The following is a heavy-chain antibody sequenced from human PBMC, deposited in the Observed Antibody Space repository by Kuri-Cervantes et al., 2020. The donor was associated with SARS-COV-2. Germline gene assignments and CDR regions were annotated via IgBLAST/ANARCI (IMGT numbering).Heavy chain of an antibody. J-gene: IGHJ3*02. V-gene: IGHV1-2*02. D-gene: IGHD6-6*01. Sequence: ASVKVSCKASGYTFTGYYMHWVRQAPEQGLEWMGWINHNSGGTNYAQKFQGRVTMTRDTSISTAYMELSRLRSDDTAVYYCARASYLRIAARPSDAFDIWGQGTMVTVSS. CDR1: GYTFTGYY. CDR2: INHNSGGT. CDR3: ARASYLRIAARPSDAFDI.